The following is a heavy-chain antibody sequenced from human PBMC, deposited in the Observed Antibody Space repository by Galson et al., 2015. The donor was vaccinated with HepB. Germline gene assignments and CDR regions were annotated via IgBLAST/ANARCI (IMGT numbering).Heavy chain of an antibody. CDR1: GFTFSSYS. CDR3: ARDGYSYGWGDAFDI. D-gene: IGHD5-18*01. CDR2: ISSSSSYI. V-gene: IGHV3-21*01. J-gene: IGHJ3*02. Sequence: SLRLSCAASGFTFSSYSMNWVRQAPGKGLEWVSSISSSSSYIYYADSVKGRFTISRDNAKNSLYLQMNSLRAEDTAVYYCARDGYSYGWGDAFDIWGQGTMVTVSS.